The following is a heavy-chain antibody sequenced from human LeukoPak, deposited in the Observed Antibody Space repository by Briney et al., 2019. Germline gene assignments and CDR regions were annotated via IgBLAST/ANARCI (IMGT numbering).Heavy chain of an antibody. V-gene: IGHV3-48*01. J-gene: IGHJ4*02. Sequence: GGSLRLSCAASGFTFSNYNMNWVRQAPGKGLEWVSYIISDSATKYYADSVKGRFTISRDNAKDSLYLQMNSLRAEDTAVYYCARGDSGSKDWGQGTLVTVSS. CDR3: ARGDSGSKD. CDR1: GFTFSNYN. CDR2: IISDSATK. D-gene: IGHD5-12*01.